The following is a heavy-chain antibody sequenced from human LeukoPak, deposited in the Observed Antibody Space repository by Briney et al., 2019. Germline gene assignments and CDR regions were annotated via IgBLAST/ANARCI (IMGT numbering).Heavy chain of an antibody. CDR1: GGSISSSSYY. CDR3: ARARHYYDKSLAY. Sequence: PSETLSLTCTVSGGSISSSSYYWGWIRQPPGKGLEWIGSIYYSGSTYYNPSLKSRVTISVDTSKNQFSLKLSSVTAADTAVYYCARARHYYDKSLAYWGQGTLVTVSS. V-gene: IGHV4-39*07. D-gene: IGHD3-22*01. J-gene: IGHJ4*02. CDR2: IYYSGST.